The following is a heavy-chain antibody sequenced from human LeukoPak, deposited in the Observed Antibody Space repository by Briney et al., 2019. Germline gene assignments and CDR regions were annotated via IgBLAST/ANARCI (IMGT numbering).Heavy chain of an antibody. CDR3: AKCMSATGVCLNFDS. J-gene: IGHJ4*02. D-gene: IGHD2-21*02. CDR1: GFTFLNYA. CDR2: ISGRDDTTYYTDSREGST. Sequence: LSGGSLRLSCEASGFTFLNYAMSWVRQAPGKGLQWVSGISGRDDTTYYTDSREGSTYYTNSAEGRFTISRDNSKNTVYLQIDSLGVEDTAVYYCAKCMSATGVCLNFDSWGQGILVTVSS. V-gene: IGHV3-23*01.